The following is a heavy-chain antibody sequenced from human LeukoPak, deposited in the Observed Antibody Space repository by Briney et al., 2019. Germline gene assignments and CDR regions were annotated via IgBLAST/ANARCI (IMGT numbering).Heavy chain of an antibody. Sequence: SETLSLTCNVSGASMSNYYWVWIRQPPGKGLEWIGSIYHSGTTYSGSTYYNPSLKSRVTISLDTSKNQVSLKLSSVTAADTAVYYCARNEHYDSWSGYLGYFDYWGQGTLVTVSS. CDR2: IYHSGTTYSGST. V-gene: IGHV4-39*07. CDR3: ARNEHYDSWSGYLGYFDY. D-gene: IGHD3-3*01. J-gene: IGHJ4*02. CDR1: GASMSNYY.